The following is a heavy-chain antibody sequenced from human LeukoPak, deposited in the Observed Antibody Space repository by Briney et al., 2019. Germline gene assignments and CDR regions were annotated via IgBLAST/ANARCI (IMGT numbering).Heavy chain of an antibody. CDR2: INPSGGST. D-gene: IGHD5-12*01. V-gene: IGHV1-46*01. Sequence: ASLKVSCKASGYTFTSYYMHSVRQAPGQGLEWMGIINPSGGSTSYAQKFQGRVTMTRDTSTSTVYMELSSLRSEDTAVYYCARESATTGTYDYWGQGTLVTVSS. CDR1: GYTFTSYY. CDR3: ARESATTGTYDY. J-gene: IGHJ4*02.